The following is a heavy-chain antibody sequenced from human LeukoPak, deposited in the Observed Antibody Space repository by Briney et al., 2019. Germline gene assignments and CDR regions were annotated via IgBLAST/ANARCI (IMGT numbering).Heavy chain of an antibody. V-gene: IGHV3-21*04. CDR3: AKDRYYDNSANHYESES. CDR1: GFTVSSNY. CDR2: LSSNSYYI. Sequence: GGSLRLSCAASGFTVSSNYMSWVRQAPGKGLEWVSSLSSNSYYIYYADSVKGRFIISRDNAKNSLYLQMNSLRAEDTAVYYCAKDRYYDNSANHYESESWGQGTLVTVSS. D-gene: IGHD3-22*01. J-gene: IGHJ5*02.